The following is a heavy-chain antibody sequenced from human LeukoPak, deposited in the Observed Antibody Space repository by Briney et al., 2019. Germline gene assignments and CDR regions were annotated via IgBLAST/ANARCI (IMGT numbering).Heavy chain of an antibody. CDR3: ARVGLRELLGYFDY. CDR2: IIPIFGTA. D-gene: IGHD1-26*01. Sequence: SSVKVSCKPSGGTFSSYAISWVRQAPGQGLEWMGGIIPIFGTANYAQKFQGRVTITADESTSTAYMELSSLRSEDTAVYYCARVGLRELLGYFDYWGQGTLVTVSS. V-gene: IGHV1-69*01. CDR1: GGTFSSYA. J-gene: IGHJ4*02.